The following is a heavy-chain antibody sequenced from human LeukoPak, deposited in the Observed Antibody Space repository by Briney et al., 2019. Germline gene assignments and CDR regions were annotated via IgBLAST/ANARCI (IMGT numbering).Heavy chain of an antibody. CDR1: GFTFSSYA. CDR3: ARGGGSLRRSGGSGSTLVD. D-gene: IGHD3-10*01. V-gene: IGHV3-30*04. Sequence: PGGSLRLSCAASGFTFSSYAMHWVRQAPGKGLEWVAVISYDGSNKYYADSVKGRFTISRDNSKNTLYLQMNSLRAEDTAVYYCARGGGSLRRSGGSGSTLVDWGQGTLVTVSS. CDR2: ISYDGSNK. J-gene: IGHJ4*02.